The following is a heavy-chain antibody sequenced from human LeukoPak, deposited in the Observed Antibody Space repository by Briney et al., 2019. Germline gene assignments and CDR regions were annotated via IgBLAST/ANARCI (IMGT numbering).Heavy chain of an antibody. CDR3: ARGIAVAGTPSWYYGMDV. CDR1: GGTFSSYT. D-gene: IGHD6-19*01. V-gene: IGHV1-69*02. Sequence: GASVKVSCKASGGTFSSYTISGVRQAPGQGLEWMGRIIPILGIANYAQKFQGRVTITADKSTSTAYMELSSLRSEDTAVYYCARGIAVAGTPSWYYGMDVWGQGTTVTVSS. J-gene: IGHJ6*02. CDR2: IIPILGIA.